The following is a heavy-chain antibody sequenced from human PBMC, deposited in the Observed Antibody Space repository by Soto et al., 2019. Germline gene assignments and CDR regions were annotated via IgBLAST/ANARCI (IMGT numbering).Heavy chain of an antibody. J-gene: IGHJ4*02. CDR3: ARDRCSGGSCYADY. D-gene: IGHD2-15*01. CDR2: IYYSGST. V-gene: IGHV4-31*03. CDR1: GCSISSGCYY. Sequence: SETLSLTCTVSGCSISSGCYYWSWIRQHPGKGLEWIGYIYYSGSTYYNPSLKSRVTISVDTSKNQFSLKLSSVTAADTAVYYCARDRCSGGSCYADYWGQGTLVTVSS.